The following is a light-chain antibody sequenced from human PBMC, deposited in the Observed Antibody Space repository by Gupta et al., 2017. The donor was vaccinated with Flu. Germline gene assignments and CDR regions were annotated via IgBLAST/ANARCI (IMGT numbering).Light chain of an antibody. CDR1: QSLPYKNGKKGKNY. CDR3: KQGRKLLWT. V-gene: IGKV2-28*01. J-gene: IGKJ1*01. Sequence: DVVLTTSPPSLPVTPGEPASISCRSSQSLPYKNGKKGKNYGDWYLKKPGQSPQLLIYIGSSRATGVPDRFSGSGSGTDFTLNISRVEAEDVGVYYCKQGRKLLWTFGQGTKVEIK. CDR2: IGS.